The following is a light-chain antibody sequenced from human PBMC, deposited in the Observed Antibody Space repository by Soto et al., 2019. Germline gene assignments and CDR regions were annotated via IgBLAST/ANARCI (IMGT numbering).Light chain of an antibody. V-gene: IGKV3-20*01. CDR1: ESVSSNY. CDR2: AAS. Sequence: EIVLTQSPGTLSSSPRERATLSCRASESVSSNYLAWYQQRPGQAPRLLIYAASNRARGIPDRFGGSGSGKDFTLTVSRLEPEDFAVYYCQQYGSATWTFGQGTKV. CDR3: QQYGSATWT. J-gene: IGKJ1*01.